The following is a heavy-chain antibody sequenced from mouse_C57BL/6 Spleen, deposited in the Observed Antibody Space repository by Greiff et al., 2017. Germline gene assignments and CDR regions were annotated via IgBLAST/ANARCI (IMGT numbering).Heavy chain of an antibody. D-gene: IGHD2-14*01. CDR3: ARGGEYDVGFDY. J-gene: IGHJ2*01. CDR2: IYPSDSET. V-gene: IGHV1-61*01. Sequence: VQLQQPGAELVRPGSSVKLSCKASGYTFTSYWMDWVKQRPGQGLEWIGNIYPSDSETHYNQKFKDKATLTVDKSSSTAYMQLSSLTSEDSAVYYCARGGEYDVGFDYWGQGTTLTVSS. CDR1: GYTFTSYW.